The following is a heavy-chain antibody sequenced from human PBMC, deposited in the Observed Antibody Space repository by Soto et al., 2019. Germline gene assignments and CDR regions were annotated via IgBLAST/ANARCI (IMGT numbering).Heavy chain of an antibody. Sequence: GGSLRLSCAASGFTFSSYGMHWVRQAPGKGLEWVAVISYDGSNKYYADSVKGRFTISRDNSKNTLYLQMNSLRAEDTAVYYCAKDPPAQQLLPGFGMDVWGQGTTVTVSS. V-gene: IGHV3-30*18. J-gene: IGHJ6*02. CDR3: AKDPPAQQLLPGFGMDV. CDR1: GFTFSSYG. D-gene: IGHD6-13*01. CDR2: ISYDGSNK.